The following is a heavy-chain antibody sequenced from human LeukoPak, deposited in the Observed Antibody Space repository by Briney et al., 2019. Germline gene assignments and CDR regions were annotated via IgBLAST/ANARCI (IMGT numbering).Heavy chain of an antibody. CDR1: GFTFSSYS. D-gene: IGHD6-13*01. V-gene: IGHV3-21*01. Sequence: GGSLRLSCAASGFTFSSYSMNWVRQAPGKGLEWVSSISSSSSYIYYADSVKGRFTISRDNAKNSLYLQMNSLRAEDTAVYYCARDKYSSSWYSFIDYWGQGTLVTVSS. CDR3: ARDKYSSSWYSFIDY. J-gene: IGHJ4*02. CDR2: ISSSSSYI.